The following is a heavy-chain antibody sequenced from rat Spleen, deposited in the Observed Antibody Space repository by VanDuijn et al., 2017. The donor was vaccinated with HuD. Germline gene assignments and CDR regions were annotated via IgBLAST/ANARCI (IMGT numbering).Heavy chain of an antibody. D-gene: IGHD5-1*01. Sequence: EVQLVESGGGLVQPGRSLKLSCAASGFTFSDYYMAWVRQAPKRGLEWVAYISTGGGSTYYRDPVKGRFTISRDNAKSTLYLQMDSLRSDDTATYYCATEELGRGYFDYWGQGVMVTVSS. CDR3: ATEELGRGYFDY. V-gene: IGHV5-27*01. CDR2: ISTGGGST. CDR1: GFTFSDYY. J-gene: IGHJ2*01.